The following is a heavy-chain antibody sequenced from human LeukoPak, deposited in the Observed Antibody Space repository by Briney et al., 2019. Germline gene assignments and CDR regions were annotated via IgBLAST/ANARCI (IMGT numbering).Heavy chain of an antibody. V-gene: IGHV4-59*01. CDR1: GGSISNYY. J-gene: IGHJ4*02. CDR3: ARDVGYSSSWYYFDY. CDR2: IYYSGST. Sequence: SETLSLTCTVSGGSISNYYWSWIRQSPGKGLEWIGYIYYSGSTNYNPSLKSRVTISVDTSKNQFSLKLSSVTAADTAVYYCARDVGYSSSWYYFDYWGQGTLVTVSS. D-gene: IGHD6-13*01.